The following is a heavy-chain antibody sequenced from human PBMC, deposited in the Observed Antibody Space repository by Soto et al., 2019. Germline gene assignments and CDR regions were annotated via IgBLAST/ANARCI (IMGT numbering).Heavy chain of an antibody. CDR2: INHSGST. D-gene: IGHD2-2*01. CDR3: ARGYCSSTSCYGRPKNWFDP. V-gene: IGHV4-34*01. Sequence: SETLSLTCAVYGGSFSCYYWSWIRQPPGKGLEWIGEINHSGSTNYNPSLKSRVTISVDTSKNQFSLKLSSVTAADTAVYYCARGYCSSTSCYGRPKNWFDPWGQGTLVTVSS. J-gene: IGHJ5*02. CDR1: GGSFSCYY.